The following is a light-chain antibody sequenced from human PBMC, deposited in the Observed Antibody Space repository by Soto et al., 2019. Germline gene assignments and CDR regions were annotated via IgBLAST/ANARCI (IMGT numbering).Light chain of an antibody. Sequence: ELVMTQSPVTQSESPGERDTLPCRASQSVTNSYLAWYQQKPGQAPRLLIFGASTRAAGIPARFSGSGSGTDYTLTISSLEPEDVAVYYCQEHGNWPRRTFGPGTKVDIK. CDR3: QEHGNWPRRT. J-gene: IGKJ3*01. CDR1: QSVTNSY. CDR2: GAS. V-gene: IGKV3D-20*02.